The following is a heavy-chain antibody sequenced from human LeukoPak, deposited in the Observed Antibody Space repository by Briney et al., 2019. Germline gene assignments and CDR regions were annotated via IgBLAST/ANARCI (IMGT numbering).Heavy chain of an antibody. CDR1: GFTFSRYW. J-gene: IGHJ4*02. CDR2: IKQDGSEK. D-gene: IGHD3-9*01. CDR3: ARSFDGAGAD. Sequence: PGGSLRLSCAASGFTFSRYWMSWVRQAPGKGLEWVANIKQDGSEKYYVDSVKGRFTISRDNAKNSLYLQMNSLRAEDTAVYYCARSFDGAGADWGQGTLVTVSS. V-gene: IGHV3-7*04.